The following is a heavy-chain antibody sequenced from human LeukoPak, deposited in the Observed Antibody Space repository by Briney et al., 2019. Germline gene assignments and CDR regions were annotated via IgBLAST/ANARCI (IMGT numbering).Heavy chain of an antibody. CDR1: GGTFSTYT. CDR3: ARDWYYDSSPDGY. CDR2: IIPIFGTA. V-gene: IGHV1-69*06. Sequence: ASVKVSCKASGGTFSTYTINWVRQAPGQGLEWMGGIIPIFGTANYAQKFQGRVTITADRSTSTAYMELSSLRSEDTAVYYCARDWYYDSSPDGYWGQGTLVTVSS. D-gene: IGHD3-22*01. J-gene: IGHJ4*02.